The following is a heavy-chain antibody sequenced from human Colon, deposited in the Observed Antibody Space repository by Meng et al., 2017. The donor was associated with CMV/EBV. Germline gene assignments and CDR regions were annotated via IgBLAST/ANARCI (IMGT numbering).Heavy chain of an antibody. CDR3: ARPILSITGTTHAFDI. J-gene: IGHJ3*02. D-gene: IGHD1-7*01. Sequence: GESLKISCKGSGYSFTSYWIGWVRQMPGKGLEWMGIIYPGDSDTRYSPSLQGQVTISADKSISTAYLQWSSLKASDTAMYYCARPILSITGTTHAFDIWGQGTMVTVSS. CDR1: GYSFTSYW. V-gene: IGHV5-51*01. CDR2: IYPGDSDT.